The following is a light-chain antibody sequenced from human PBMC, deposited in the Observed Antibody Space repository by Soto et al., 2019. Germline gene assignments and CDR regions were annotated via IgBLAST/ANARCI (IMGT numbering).Light chain of an antibody. V-gene: IGKV3D-20*02. Sequence: EIVLTQSPGTLSLPPGERATLSCRASQSVSSSQLAWYQQKPGQAPRLLMYGASSRATGIPDRLSGSGSGTDFTLTISSLESEDFAVYYCQQRSNWPITFGQGTRLEIK. CDR3: QQRSNWPIT. J-gene: IGKJ5*01. CDR2: GAS. CDR1: QSVSSSQ.